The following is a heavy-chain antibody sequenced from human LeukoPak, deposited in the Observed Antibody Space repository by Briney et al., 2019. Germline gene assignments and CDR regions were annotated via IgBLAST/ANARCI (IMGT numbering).Heavy chain of an antibody. D-gene: IGHD6-13*01. CDR3: ARGFAGGGDYDY. CDR1: GGSISSGDYY. J-gene: IGHJ4*02. V-gene: IGHV4-31*03. CDR2: IHYSGST. Sequence: PSETLSLTCTISGGSISSGDYYWGWVRQHPGKGLEWIGYIHYSGSTYYNPSLKSRLTISLDTSKNQFSLKLSSVTAADTAVYYCARGFAGGGDYDYWGQGTLVTVSS.